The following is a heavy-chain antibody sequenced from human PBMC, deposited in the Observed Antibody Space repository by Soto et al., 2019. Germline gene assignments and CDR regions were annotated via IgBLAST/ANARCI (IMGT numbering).Heavy chain of an antibody. Sequence: GSGPTLVNPTQTLTLTCTFSGFSLSTSGMCVSWIRQPPGKALEWLARIDWDDKYYSTSLETRLTISKDTSKNQVVLTMTNMDPVDTATYYCARQYDSSSSIFDYWGQRTLVTVSS. D-gene: IGHD6-6*01. CDR2: IDWDDK. V-gene: IGHV2-70*11. CDR1: GFSLSTSGMC. J-gene: IGHJ4*02. CDR3: ARQYDSSSSIFDY.